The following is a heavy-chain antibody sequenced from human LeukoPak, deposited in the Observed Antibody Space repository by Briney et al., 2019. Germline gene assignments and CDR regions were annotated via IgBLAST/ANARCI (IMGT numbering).Heavy chain of an antibody. V-gene: IGHV3-30*03. CDR1: GFTFSSYG. CDR3: ARSLGDYGDYSFDY. D-gene: IGHD4-17*01. CDR2: ISYDGSNK. J-gene: IGHJ4*02. Sequence: GRSLRLSCAASGFTFSSYGMHWVRQAPGKGLEWVAVISYDGSNKYYADSVKGRFTISRDNSKNTLYLQMNSLRAEDTAVYYCARSLGDYGDYSFDYWGQGTLVTVSS.